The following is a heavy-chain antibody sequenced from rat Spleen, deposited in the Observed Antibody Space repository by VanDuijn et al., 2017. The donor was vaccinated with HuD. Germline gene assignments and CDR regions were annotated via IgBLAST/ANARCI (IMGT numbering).Heavy chain of an antibody. J-gene: IGHJ3*01. V-gene: IGHV5-34*01. D-gene: IGHD1-9*01. CDR3: ATSSYGYKRFAY. CDR2: ISSSSGT. CDR1: GFTFSDYG. Sequence: EVQLVESGGGLVQPGRSLKLSCVASGFTFSDYGMNWIRQAPGKGLEWVAYISSSSGTIYYADTVQGRFTISRDNAKNTLYLQLSSLGSEDTALYYCATSSYGYKRFAYWGQGTLVTVAS.